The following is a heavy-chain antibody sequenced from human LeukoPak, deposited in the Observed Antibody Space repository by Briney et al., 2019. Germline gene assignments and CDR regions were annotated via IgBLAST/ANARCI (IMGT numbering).Heavy chain of an antibody. CDR1: GYTFTDYY. Sequence: ASVKVSCKASGYTFTDYYMHWVRQAPGQGLEWMGWINPNSGGTNYAQKFQGRVTMTRDTSISTAYMELSRLRSDDTAVFYCARTRLRAAGLTDYWGQGTLVTVSS. J-gene: IGHJ4*02. CDR3: ARTRLRAAGLTDY. CDR2: INPNSGGT. D-gene: IGHD6-13*01. V-gene: IGHV1-2*02.